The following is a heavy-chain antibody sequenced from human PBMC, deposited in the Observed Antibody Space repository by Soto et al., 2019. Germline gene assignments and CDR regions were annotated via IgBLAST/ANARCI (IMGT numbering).Heavy chain of an antibody. V-gene: IGHV4-31*03. D-gene: IGHD5-12*01. CDR3: ARVYSGYDYRGWFDP. Sequence: QVQLQESGPGLVKPSQTLSLTCTVSGGSISSGGYYWSWIRQHPGKGLEWIGYIYYSGITYNNPSLKSRVTISVDTSKNQFSLKLSSVTAADTAVYYCARVYSGYDYRGWFDPWGQGYLVTVSS. CDR2: IYYSGIT. CDR1: GGSISSGGYY. J-gene: IGHJ5*02.